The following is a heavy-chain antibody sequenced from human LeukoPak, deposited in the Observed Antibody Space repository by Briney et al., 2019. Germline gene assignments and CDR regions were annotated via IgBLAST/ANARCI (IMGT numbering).Heavy chain of an antibody. Sequence: ASVKVSCKASGYTFTGYYMHWVRQAPGQGLEWMGWINPNSGGTNYAQKFQGWVTMTRDTSISTAYMELSRLRSDDTAVYYCARDSFGPGPNWFDPWGQGTLVTVSS. V-gene: IGHV1-2*04. CDR1: GYTFTGYY. J-gene: IGHJ5*02. D-gene: IGHD3-10*01. CDR3: ARDSFGPGPNWFDP. CDR2: INPNSGGT.